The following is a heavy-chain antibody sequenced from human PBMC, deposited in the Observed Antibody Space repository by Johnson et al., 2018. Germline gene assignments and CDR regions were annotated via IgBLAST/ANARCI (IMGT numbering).Heavy chain of an antibody. V-gene: IGHV3-11*04. CDR2: ISNSGTIT. CDR3: ARDVEMATIGDAFDI. CDR1: GFTFSDYY. D-gene: IGHD5-24*01. J-gene: IGHJ3*02. Sequence: QVQLVQSGGGLVKPGGSLRLSCAASGFTFSDYYMSWIRQAPGMGLEWISYISNSGTITYYADSVKGRFTVSRDNSKNTLYLQMNSLRAGDTAVYYCARDVEMATIGDAFDIWGQGTMVTVSS.